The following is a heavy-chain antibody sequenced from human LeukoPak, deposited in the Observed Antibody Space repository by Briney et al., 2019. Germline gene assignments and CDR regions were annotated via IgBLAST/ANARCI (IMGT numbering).Heavy chain of an antibody. CDR1: GFTFSSYW. CDR3: ARESFQEYYFDY. CDR2: ISSSGSTI. J-gene: IGHJ4*02. Sequence: GGSLRLSCAASGFTFSSYWMSWVRQAPGKGLEWVSYISSSGSTIYYADSVKGRFTISRDNARNSLYLQMNSLRAEDTAVYYCARESFQEYYFDYWGQGTLVTVSS. D-gene: IGHD3-16*01. V-gene: IGHV3-48*04.